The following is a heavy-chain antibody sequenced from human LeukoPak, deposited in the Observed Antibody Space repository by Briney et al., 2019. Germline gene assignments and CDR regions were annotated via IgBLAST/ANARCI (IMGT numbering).Heavy chain of an antibody. CDR2: ITGDGAGT. V-gene: IGHV3-43*02. CDR1: GFIFDDYA. D-gene: IGHD5-12*01. J-gene: IGHJ6*02. CDR3: TKGRVATVGGAKYAMDV. Sequence: PGGSLRLSCAASGFIFDDYAMHWVRQAPGKGLEWVSLITGDGAGTYYEDSVRGRFTISRDTSKNSLYLIMNSLRPEDTALYYCTKGRVATVGGAKYAMDVWGQGTTVTVSS.